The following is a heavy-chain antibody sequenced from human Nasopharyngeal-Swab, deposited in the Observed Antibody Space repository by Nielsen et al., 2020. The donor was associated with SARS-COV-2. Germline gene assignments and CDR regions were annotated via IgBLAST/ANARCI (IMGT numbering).Heavy chain of an antibody. D-gene: IGHD1-26*01. V-gene: IGHV3-33*01. Sequence: GGSLRLSCAASGFTFSSYGMHWVRQAPGKGLEWVAVIWYDGSSKYYADSVKGRFTISRDNSKNTLYLQMNSLRAEDTAVYYCARDGIVGATTGLDYWGQGTLVTVSS. CDR2: IWYDGSSK. J-gene: IGHJ4*02. CDR1: GFTFSSYG. CDR3: ARDGIVGATTGLDY.